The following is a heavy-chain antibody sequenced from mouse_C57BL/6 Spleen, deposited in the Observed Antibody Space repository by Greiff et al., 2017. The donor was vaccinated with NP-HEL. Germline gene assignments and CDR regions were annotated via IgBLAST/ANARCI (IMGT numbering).Heavy chain of an antibody. CDR1: GFTFSSYA. D-gene: IGHD1-1*01. CDR3: TRGGTFGSSYDWYFDV. Sequence: EVKVEESGEGLVKPGGSLKLSCAASGFTFSSYAMSWVRQTPEKRLEWVAYISSGGDYIYYADTVKGRFTISRDNARNTLYLQMSSLKSEDTAMYYCTRGGTFGSSYDWYFDVWGTGTTVTVSS. V-gene: IGHV5-9-1*02. CDR2: ISSGGDYI. J-gene: IGHJ1*03.